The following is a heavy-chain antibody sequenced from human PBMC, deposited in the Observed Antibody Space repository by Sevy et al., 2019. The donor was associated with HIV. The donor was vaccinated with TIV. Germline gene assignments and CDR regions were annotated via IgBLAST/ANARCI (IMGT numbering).Heavy chain of an antibody. CDR3: ARAITYYDFWSGYYNWFDP. V-gene: IGHV3-7*01. D-gene: IGHD3-3*01. CDR2: IKQDGSEK. CDR1: GFTFSSYW. Sequence: GESLKISCAASGFTFSSYWMSWVRQAPGKGLEWVANIKQDGSEKYYVDSVKGRFTISRDNAKNSLYLQMNSLRAEDTAVYYCARAITYYDFWSGYYNWFDPWGQGTLVTVSS. J-gene: IGHJ5*02.